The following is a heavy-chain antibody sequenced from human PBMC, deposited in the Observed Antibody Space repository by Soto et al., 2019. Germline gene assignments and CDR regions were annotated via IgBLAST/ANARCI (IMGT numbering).Heavy chain of an antibody. CDR2: ISYDGSNK. CDR3: ARDTLNFSTAMEIIPISYYFDY. D-gene: IGHD5-18*01. Sequence: QMQLVESGGGVVQPGRSLRLSCAASGFTFSSYAMHWVRQAPGKGLEWVAVISYDGSNKYYADSVKGRFTISRDNSKNTLYLQMNSLRAEDTAVYYCARDTLNFSTAMEIIPISYYFDYWGQGTLVTVSS. J-gene: IGHJ4*02. CDR1: GFTFSSYA. V-gene: IGHV3-30-3*01.